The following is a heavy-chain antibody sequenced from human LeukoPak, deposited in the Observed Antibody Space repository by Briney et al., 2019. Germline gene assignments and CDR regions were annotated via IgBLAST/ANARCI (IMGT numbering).Heavy chain of an antibody. Sequence: SGPTLVNPTQTLTLTCTFSGFSLSTSGMCVSWIRQPPGKALEWLARIDWDDDKYYSTSLKTRLSISKDTSKNQVVLTMTNMDPVDTATYYCARMTSGGWAGVWFDYWGQGTLVTVSS. CDR2: IDWDDDK. CDR3: ARMTSGGWAGVWFDY. J-gene: IGHJ4*02. V-gene: IGHV2-70*11. D-gene: IGHD6-19*01. CDR1: GFSLSTSGMC.